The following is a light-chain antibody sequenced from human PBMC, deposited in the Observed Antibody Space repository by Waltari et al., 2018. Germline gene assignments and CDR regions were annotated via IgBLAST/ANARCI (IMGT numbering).Light chain of an antibody. CDR1: QSVGRT. J-gene: IGKJ1*01. CDR2: GAS. Sequence: SCRASQSVGRTLAWYQQKPGQAPRLLIHGASNRATGTSDRFSGSGSGTDFSLTISRLDPADFAVYYCQHYVRLPVAFGQGTTVEIK. CDR3: QHYVRLPVA. V-gene: IGKV3-20*01.